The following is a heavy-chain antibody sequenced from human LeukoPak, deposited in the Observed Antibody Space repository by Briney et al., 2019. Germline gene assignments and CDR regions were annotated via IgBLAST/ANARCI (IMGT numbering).Heavy chain of an antibody. J-gene: IGHJ4*02. CDR2: IKQDGSEK. Sequence: PGGSLRLSCAASGFTFSSYWMHWVRQAPGKGLEWVANIKQDGSEKYYVDSVKGRFTISRDNAKNSLYLQMNSLRAEDTAVYYCARDYDYVWGSYRYFDYWGQGTLVTVSS. D-gene: IGHD3-16*02. V-gene: IGHV3-7*01. CDR1: GFTFSSYW. CDR3: ARDYDYVWGSYRYFDY.